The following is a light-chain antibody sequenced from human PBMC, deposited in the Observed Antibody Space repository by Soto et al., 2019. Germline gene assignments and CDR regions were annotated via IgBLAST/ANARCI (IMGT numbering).Light chain of an antibody. CDR1: SSDVGGYNY. Sequence: QSALTQPASVSGSPGQSITISCTGTSSDVGGYNYVSWYQQHPGKAPKLMIYDVSNRPSGVSNRFSGFKSGNTASLTISGLQAEDEADYYCSSYTSSSTPYVFGTRTKLTVL. J-gene: IGLJ1*01. CDR2: DVS. CDR3: SSYTSSSTPYV. V-gene: IGLV2-14*01.